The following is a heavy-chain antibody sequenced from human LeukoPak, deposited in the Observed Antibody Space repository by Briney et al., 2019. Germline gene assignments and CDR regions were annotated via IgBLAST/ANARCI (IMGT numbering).Heavy chain of an antibody. CDR3: ARGGCQLLSGCRWFDP. CDR2: INHSVST. D-gene: IGHD2-2*01. CDR1: GGSLSGYY. V-gene: IGHV4-34*01. Sequence: SETLSLTCAVYGGSLSGYYWSWIRQPPGKGLEWSGEINHSVSTNYNPPPKSRVTISVDTSKNQFSLKLSSVTAADTAVYYCARGGCQLLSGCRWFDPWGQGTLVTVSS. J-gene: IGHJ5*02.